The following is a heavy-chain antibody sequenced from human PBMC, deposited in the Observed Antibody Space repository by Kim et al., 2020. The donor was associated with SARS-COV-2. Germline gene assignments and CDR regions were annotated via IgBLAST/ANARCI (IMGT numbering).Heavy chain of an antibody. Sequence: GGPLRLSCVASGFTFDTYAMSWVRQAPGKGLEGVSVISGGAVNKFYADSVRGRFTISRDNSKNMLYLQMNSLRDEDTALYYCAKMVIMDGYNYFYYYAMDVWGQGTTVTVSS. D-gene: IGHD2-21*01. CDR2: ISGGAVNK. V-gene: IGHV3-23*01. CDR3: AKMVIMDGYNYFYYYAMDV. CDR1: GFTFDTYA. J-gene: IGHJ6*02.